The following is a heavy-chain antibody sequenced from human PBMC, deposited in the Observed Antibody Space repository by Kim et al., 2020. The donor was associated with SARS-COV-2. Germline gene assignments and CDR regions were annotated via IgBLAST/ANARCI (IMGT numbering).Heavy chain of an antibody. CDR1: GGSISSSHYY. D-gene: IGHD4-17*01. J-gene: IGHJ4*02. CDR3: ARDDYGGKDFDY. CDR2: IFYSGST. V-gene: IGHV4-39*07. Sequence: SETLSLTCTVSGGSISSSHYYWGWIRQPPGKGLEWIGSIFYSGSTYYNPSLKSRVTISVDTSKNQFSLKLSSVTAVDTAVYYCARDDYGGKDFDYWGQGT.